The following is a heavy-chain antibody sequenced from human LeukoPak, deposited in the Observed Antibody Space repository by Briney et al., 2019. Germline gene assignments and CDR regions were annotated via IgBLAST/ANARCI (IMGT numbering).Heavy chain of an antibody. CDR2: IYTSGST. Sequence: SETLSLTCTVSGGSISSGSYYWSWIRQPARKGLEWIGRIYTSGSTNYNPSLKSRVTISVDTSKNQFSLKLSSVTAADTAVYYCARYSGSPPSSFDYWGQGTLVTVSS. CDR1: GGSISSGSYY. V-gene: IGHV4-61*02. CDR3: ARYSGSPPSSFDY. D-gene: IGHD3-10*01. J-gene: IGHJ4*02.